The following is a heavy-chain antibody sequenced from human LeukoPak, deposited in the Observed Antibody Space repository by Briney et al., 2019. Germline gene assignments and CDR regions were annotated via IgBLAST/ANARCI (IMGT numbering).Heavy chain of an antibody. Sequence: GGSLRLSCAASGFTFSNYGMHWVRQAPGKGLEWVAVISYDGSDKYYADSVKGRFTISRDNAKNSLYLQMNSLRAEDTALYYCARESVLRYFGYYYYMDVWGKGTTVTVSS. V-gene: IGHV3-30*03. CDR3: ARESVLRYFGYYYYMDV. CDR2: ISYDGSDK. CDR1: GFTFSNYG. J-gene: IGHJ6*03. D-gene: IGHD3-9*01.